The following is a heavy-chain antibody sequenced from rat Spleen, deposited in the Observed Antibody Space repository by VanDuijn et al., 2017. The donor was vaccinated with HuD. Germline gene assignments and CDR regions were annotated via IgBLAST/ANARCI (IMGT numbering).Heavy chain of an antibody. J-gene: IGHJ3*01. D-gene: IGHD3-1*01. V-gene: IGHV5-19*01. CDR3: ATLTPLFAY. CDR2: ISPNGGST. CDR1: GFIFSNFG. Sequence: EVQLVESGDGLVQPGRSLKLSCTASGFIFSNFGMHWIRQAPTKGLEWVASISPNGGSTYYRDSVKGRFTISRDNAKSTLYLQMDSLRSEDTATCYCATLTPLFAYWGQGTLVTVSS.